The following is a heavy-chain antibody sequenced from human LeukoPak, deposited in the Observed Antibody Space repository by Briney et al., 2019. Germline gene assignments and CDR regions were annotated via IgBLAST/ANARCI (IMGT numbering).Heavy chain of an antibody. D-gene: IGHD6-19*01. J-gene: IGHJ4*02. CDR3: ARVQTAVAGTFLRYLDY. V-gene: IGHV3-21*01. Sequence: KPGGSLRLSCAASGFTFGSYSMNWVRQAPGKGLEWVSSISGSTTYIYYADSLKGPFTISRDNAKNSLYLQMNSLRAEDTAVYYCARVQTAVAGTFLRYLDYWGQGTLVTVSS. CDR1: GFTFGSYS. CDR2: ISGSTTYI.